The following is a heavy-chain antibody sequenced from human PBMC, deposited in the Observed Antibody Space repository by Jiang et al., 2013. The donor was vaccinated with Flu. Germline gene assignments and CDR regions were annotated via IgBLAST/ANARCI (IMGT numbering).Heavy chain of an antibody. D-gene: IGHD2-8*01. V-gene: IGHV4-38-2*01. CDR3: ARNMTGTYGVFDF. CDR2: IYYSGST. Sequence: EWIGSIYYSGSTYYNPSFKSRVTISVDASKNQFSLRLRSVTAADTAVYYCARNMTGTYGVFDFWSQGTLVTVSS. J-gene: IGHJ5*01.